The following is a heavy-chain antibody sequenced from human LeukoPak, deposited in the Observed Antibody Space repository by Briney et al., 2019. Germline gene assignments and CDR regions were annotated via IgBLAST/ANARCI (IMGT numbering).Heavy chain of an antibody. CDR3: AKATRSSGSLGAFDI. Sequence: SGGSLRLSCAASGFTFDDYAMHWVRQAPGKGLEWVSGISWNSGSIGYADSVKGRFTISRDNANKSLYLQMNSLRAEDTALYYCAKATRSSGSLGAFDIWGQGTMVTVSS. CDR1: GFTFDDYA. D-gene: IGHD6-19*01. J-gene: IGHJ3*02. CDR2: ISWNSGSI. V-gene: IGHV3-9*01.